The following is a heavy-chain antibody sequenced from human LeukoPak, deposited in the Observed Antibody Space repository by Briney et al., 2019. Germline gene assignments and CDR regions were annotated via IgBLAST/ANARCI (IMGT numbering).Heavy chain of an antibody. CDR1: RFTFSSYG. CDR3: AKDHGSGSSFDKNWFDP. Sequence: GGSLRLSCAASRFTFSSYGMHWVRQAPGKGLEWVAFIRYDGSNKYYADSVKGRFTISRDNSKNTLYLQMNSLRAEDTAVYYCAKDHGSGSSFDKNWFDPWGQGTLVTVSS. D-gene: IGHD3-10*01. V-gene: IGHV3-30*02. J-gene: IGHJ5*02. CDR2: IRYDGSNK.